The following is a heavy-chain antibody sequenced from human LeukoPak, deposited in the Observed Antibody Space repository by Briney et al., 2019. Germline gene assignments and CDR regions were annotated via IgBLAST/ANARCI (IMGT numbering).Heavy chain of an antibody. Sequence: GGSLRLSCAASGFSFSSYWMTWVRQAPGKGLEWVANIKEDGSDKYYVDSVKGRFTISRDNAKNSPYLQMNSLRAEDTALYYCTRYGDDDTPGLNWGQGTLVTVSS. CDR1: GFSFSSYW. CDR3: TRYGDDDTPGLN. D-gene: IGHD4-17*01. CDR2: IKEDGSDK. V-gene: IGHV3-7*04. J-gene: IGHJ4*02.